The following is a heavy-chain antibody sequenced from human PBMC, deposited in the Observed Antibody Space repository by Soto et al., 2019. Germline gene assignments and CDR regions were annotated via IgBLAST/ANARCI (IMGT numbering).Heavy chain of an antibody. D-gene: IGHD6-13*01. J-gene: IGHJ4*02. CDR2: ISSSSSYT. CDR1: GFTFSDYY. CDR3: ARDRAHSSSWYYFDY. Sequence: AGGSLRLSCAASGFTFSDYYMSWIRQAPGKGLEWVSYISSSSSYTNYADSAKGRFTISRDNAKNSLYLQMNSLRAEDTAVYYCARDRAHSSSWYYFDYWGQGTLVTVSS. V-gene: IGHV3-11*06.